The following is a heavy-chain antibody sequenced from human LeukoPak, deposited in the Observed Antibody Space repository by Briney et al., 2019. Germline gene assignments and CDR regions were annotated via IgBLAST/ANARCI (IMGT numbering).Heavy chain of an antibody. CDR1: GFTFSSNA. V-gene: IGHV3-23*01. D-gene: IGHD5-18*01. CDR3: AKGNGYSYGRYYFDY. CDR2: ITASGDNT. Sequence: PGGSLRLSCAAPGFTFSSNAMGWVRQAPGKGLEWVSAITASGDNTYYADSVKGRLTISRDNSKNTLYLQMNSLRAEDTAVYYCAKGNGYSYGRYYFDYWGQGTLVTVSS. J-gene: IGHJ4*02.